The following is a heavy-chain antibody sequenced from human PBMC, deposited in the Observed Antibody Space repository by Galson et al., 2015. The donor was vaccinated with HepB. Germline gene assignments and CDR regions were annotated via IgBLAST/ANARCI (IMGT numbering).Heavy chain of an antibody. CDR3: ARIYSSSWYFDY. V-gene: IGHV3-53*01. CDR2: IYSGGST. CDR1: GFTVSSNY. J-gene: IGHJ4*02. Sequence: SLRLSCAASGFTVSSNYMSWVRQAPGKGLEWVSVIYSGGSTYYADSVKGRFTISRENSKNTLYLQMNSLRAEDTAVYYCARIYSSSWYFDYWGQGTLVTVSS. D-gene: IGHD6-13*01.